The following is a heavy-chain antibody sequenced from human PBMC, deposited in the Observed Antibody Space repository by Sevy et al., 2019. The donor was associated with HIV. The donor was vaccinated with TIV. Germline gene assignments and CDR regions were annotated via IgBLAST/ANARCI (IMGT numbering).Heavy chain of an antibody. CDR1: GFTFSKYS. V-gene: IGHV3-23*01. CDR2: LSFGCGEI. CDR3: AREGCTKPHDY. D-gene: IGHD2-8*01. Sequence: GGSLRLSCAASGFTFSKYSMSWVRQPPGKGLEWVSTLSFGCGEINYADSVKGRFTISIHNSKSSVYLQMNNLRPEDTAVYYCAREGCTKPHDYWGQGTLVTISS. J-gene: IGHJ4*02.